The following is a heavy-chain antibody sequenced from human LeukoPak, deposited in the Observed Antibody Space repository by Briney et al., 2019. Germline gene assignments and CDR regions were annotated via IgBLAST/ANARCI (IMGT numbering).Heavy chain of an antibody. V-gene: IGHV3-30*18. Sequence: GGSLRLSCAASGFTFTTYSMTWVRQAPGKGLEWVAVISYDGSNKYYADSVKGRFTISRDNSKNTLYLQMNSLRVEDTAVYYGAKVDSSDYGDLRIPADYWGQGTLVIVSS. D-gene: IGHD4-17*01. CDR2: ISYDGSNK. J-gene: IGHJ4*02. CDR1: GFTFTTYS. CDR3: AKVDSSDYGDLRIPADY.